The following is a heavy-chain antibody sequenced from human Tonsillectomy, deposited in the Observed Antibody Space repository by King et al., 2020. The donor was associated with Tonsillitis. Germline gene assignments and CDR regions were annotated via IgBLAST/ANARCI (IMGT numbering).Heavy chain of an antibody. CDR1: GYTFTSYG. CDR3: ARDMWNLHMDV. Sequence: VQLVESGAEVKKPGASVKVSCKASGYTFTSYGISWVRQAPGQGLECMGWISADNGDTNYAQKLQDRVTMTTDTSKSTAYMEVRSLRSDDTAVYYCARDMWNLHMDVWGKGTTVTVSS. CDR2: ISADNGDT. J-gene: IGHJ6*03. D-gene: IGHD1-7*01. V-gene: IGHV1-18*01.